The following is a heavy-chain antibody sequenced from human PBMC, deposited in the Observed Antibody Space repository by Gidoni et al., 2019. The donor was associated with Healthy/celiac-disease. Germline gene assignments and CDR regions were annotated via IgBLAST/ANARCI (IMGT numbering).Heavy chain of an antibody. V-gene: IGHV3-23*01. J-gene: IGHJ4*02. CDR2: SICSGGST. CDR3: AKDGGRATIFLGY. D-gene: IGHD3-3*01. Sequence: EVQLLEYGGGWVQPGGSLRLSGAASGFTFSGDAMSWVRQAPGRGLEWVSASICSGGSTYYADSVQGRFTISSDNSKNTLYLQMNSLRAEDTAVYYCAKDGGRATIFLGYWGQGTLVTVSS. CDR1: GFTFSGDA.